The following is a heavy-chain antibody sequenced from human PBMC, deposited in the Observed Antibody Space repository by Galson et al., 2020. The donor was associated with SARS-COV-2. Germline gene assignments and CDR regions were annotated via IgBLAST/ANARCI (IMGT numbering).Heavy chain of an antibody. Sequence: SETLSLTCTVSGGSISSSSYYWGWIRQPPGKGLEWIGSIYYSGSTYYNPSLKSRVTISVDTSKNQFSLKLSSVTAADTAVYYCARKFTPKLTLEWLLDDAFDIWGQGTMVTVSS. D-gene: IGHD3-3*01. J-gene: IGHJ3*02. CDR1: GGSISSSSYY. V-gene: IGHV4-39*07. CDR3: ARKFTPKLTLEWLLDDAFDI. CDR2: IYYSGST.